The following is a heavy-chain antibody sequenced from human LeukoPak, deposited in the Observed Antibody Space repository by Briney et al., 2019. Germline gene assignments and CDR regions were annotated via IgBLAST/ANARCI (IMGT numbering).Heavy chain of an antibody. D-gene: IGHD3-16*02. Sequence: QPGGSLRLSCAASGFTVSSNYMSWVRQAPGKGLEWVSAISGSGGSTYYADSVKGRFTISRDNSKNTLYLQMNSLRAEDTAVYYCAKDRSLSDAFDIWGQGTMVTVSS. V-gene: IGHV3-23*01. CDR2: ISGSGGST. CDR3: AKDRSLSDAFDI. J-gene: IGHJ3*02. CDR1: GFTVSSNY.